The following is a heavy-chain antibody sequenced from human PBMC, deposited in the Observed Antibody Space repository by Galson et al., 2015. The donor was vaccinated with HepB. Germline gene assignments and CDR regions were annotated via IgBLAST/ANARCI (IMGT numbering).Heavy chain of an antibody. CDR2: ISYDGSNK. J-gene: IGHJ4*02. CDR3: ASLGGCSSTSCSIDY. CDR1: GFTFSSYG. V-gene: IGHV3-30*03. Sequence: SLRLSCAASGFTFSSYGMHWVRQAPGKGLEWVAVISYDGSNKYYADSVKGRFTISRDNSKNTLYLQMNSLRAEDTAVYYCASLGGCSSTSCSIDYWGQGTLVTVSS. D-gene: IGHD2-2*01.